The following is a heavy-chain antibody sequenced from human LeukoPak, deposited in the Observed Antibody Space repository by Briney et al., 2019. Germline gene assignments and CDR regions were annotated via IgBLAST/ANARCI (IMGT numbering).Heavy chain of an antibody. V-gene: IGHV4-31*03. D-gene: IGHD5-24*01. J-gene: IGHJ4*02. Sequence: SETLSLTCTVSGGSISSGGYYWSWIRQHPGKGLEWIGYIYYSGSTYYNPSLKSRVTISVDTSKNQFSLKLSSVTAADTAVYYCARLRRDGYLFDYWGQGTLVTVSS. CDR1: GGSISSGGYY. CDR2: IYYSGST. CDR3: ARLRRDGYLFDY.